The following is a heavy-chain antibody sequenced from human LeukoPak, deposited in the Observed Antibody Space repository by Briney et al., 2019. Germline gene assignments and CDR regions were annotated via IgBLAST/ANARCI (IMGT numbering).Heavy chain of an antibody. CDR1: GYTFTSYG. J-gene: IGHJ1*01. D-gene: IGHD4-11*01. CDR2: ISAYNGNT. V-gene: IGHV1-18*01. CDR3: ARSLLFSKFSYFQH. Sequence: GASVKVSCKASGYTFTSYGISWVLQAPGQGLEWMGWISAYNGNTNYAQKLQGRVTMTTDTSTSTAYMELRSLRSDDTAVYYCARSLLFSKFSYFQHWGQGTLVTVSS.